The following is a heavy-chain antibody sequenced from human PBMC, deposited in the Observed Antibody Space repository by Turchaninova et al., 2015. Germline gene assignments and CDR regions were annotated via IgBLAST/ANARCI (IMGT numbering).Heavy chain of an antibody. Sequence: QVQLVQSGAEVKKPGASGKVSCQASGYPFTDYSMNLGRTAPGQGLEWMGWINPNSGGTNYAQKFQGRVTMTRDTSISTAYMELSRLRSDDTAVYYCARGHCSGGTCYSVFDYWGQGTLVTVSS. CDR2: INPNSGGT. CDR3: ARGHCSGGTCYSVFDY. J-gene: IGHJ4*02. CDR1: GYPFTDYS. V-gene: IGHV1-2*02. D-gene: IGHD2-15*01.